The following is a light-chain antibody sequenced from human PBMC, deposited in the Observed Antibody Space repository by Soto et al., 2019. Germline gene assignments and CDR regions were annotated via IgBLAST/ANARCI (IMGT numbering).Light chain of an antibody. Sequence: QSALTQPASVSGSPGQSITVSCTGTSSDIGRYNYVSWYQQYPGQAPKLVIYEVTHRPSGISNRFSASKSGNTASLTISGLQADDEADYYCGSYTSSSTLVFGGGTKLTVL. J-gene: IGLJ2*01. CDR2: EVT. V-gene: IGLV2-14*01. CDR1: SSDIGRYNY. CDR3: GSYTSSSTLV.